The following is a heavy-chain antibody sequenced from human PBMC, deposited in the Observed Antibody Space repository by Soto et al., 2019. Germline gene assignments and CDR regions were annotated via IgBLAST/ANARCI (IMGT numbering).Heavy chain of an antibody. J-gene: IGHJ4*02. CDR3: SKEYTSTSRGSFDS. CDR2: ITGSSGRT. Sequence: GGSLRLSCAASGFTFSNYAMNWVRQAPGKGLEWVSGITGSSGRTFYADSVKGRFTISRDNSKNTVYLQMNSVRADDTAVYYCSKEYTSTSRGSFDSWGQGALVTV. D-gene: IGHD1-26*01. CDR1: GFTFSNYA. V-gene: IGHV3-23*01.